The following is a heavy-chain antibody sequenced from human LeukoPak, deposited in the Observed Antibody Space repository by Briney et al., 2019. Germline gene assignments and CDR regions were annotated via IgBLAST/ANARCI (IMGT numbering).Heavy chain of an antibody. CDR3: ARDWVRWSQVACGY. CDR2: INPNSGGT. CDR1: GYTFSGYY. J-gene: IGHJ4*02. Sequence: ASVKVSCKASGYTFSGYYMHWVRQAPGQGLEWMGWINPNSGGTNYAQKFQGRVTMTSDTSISTAYMELSRLRSDDTAVYYCARDWVRWSQVACGYWGQGTLVTVSS. D-gene: IGHD4-23*01. V-gene: IGHV1-2*02.